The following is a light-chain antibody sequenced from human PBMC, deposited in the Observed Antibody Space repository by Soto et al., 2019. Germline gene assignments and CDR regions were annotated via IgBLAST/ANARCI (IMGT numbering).Light chain of an antibody. Sequence: EIVIPQSPATLSVSPGEGATLSCRASQSIGNTLAWYQQKTGQTPRLLIYSASIRATGVQARFSSSGSGTDFTLTIRRLQSDAFAVYYCQHYVNWPITFGGGTKVESK. CDR2: SAS. J-gene: IGKJ4*01. CDR3: QHYVNWPIT. CDR1: QSIGNT. V-gene: IGKV3-15*01.